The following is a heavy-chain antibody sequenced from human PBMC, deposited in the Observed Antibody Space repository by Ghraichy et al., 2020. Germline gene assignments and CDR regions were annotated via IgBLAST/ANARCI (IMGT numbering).Heavy chain of an antibody. J-gene: IGHJ4*02. CDR3: VKDQLHYYDSSGYYYYFDY. D-gene: IGHD3-22*01. CDR2: ITSNGGIT. Sequence: GGSLRLSCSASGFTFSSYAMYWVRQAPGKGLEYVSAITSNGGITYYADSVKGRFTISRDNSKNTLYLQMSSLRAEDTAVYYCVKDQLHYYDSSGYYYYFDYWGQGTLVTVSS. CDR1: GFTFSSYA. V-gene: IGHV3-64D*06.